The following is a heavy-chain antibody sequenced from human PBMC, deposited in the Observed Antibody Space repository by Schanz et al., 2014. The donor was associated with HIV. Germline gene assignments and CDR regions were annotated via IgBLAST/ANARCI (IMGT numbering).Heavy chain of an antibody. V-gene: IGHV3-33*06. CDR2: IWYDGTNK. D-gene: IGHD3-10*01. Sequence: VQLLESGGGLVQPGGSLRLSCAASGFTFSSYAMSWVRQAPGKGLEWVAVIWYDGTNKYYADSVKGRFTISRDNSKNTLYLQMNSLRAEDTAVYYCAKCPTMVRGTGMDVWGQGTTVTVSS. CDR1: GFTFSSYA. J-gene: IGHJ6*02. CDR3: AKCPTMVRGTGMDV.